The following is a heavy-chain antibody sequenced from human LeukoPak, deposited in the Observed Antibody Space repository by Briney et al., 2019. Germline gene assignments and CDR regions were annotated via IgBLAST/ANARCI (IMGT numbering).Heavy chain of an antibody. D-gene: IGHD3-10*02. Sequence: YPGGSLRLSCAASGFTFSSYEINCVRQAPGKWLEWVSYISSSGSTIYYADSVKGRFTISRDNAKNSLYLQTNSLRAEDTAVYYCAELGITMIGGVWGKGTTVTISS. V-gene: IGHV3-48*03. CDR2: ISSSGSTI. J-gene: IGHJ6*04. CDR3: AELGITMIGGV. CDR1: GFTFSSYE.